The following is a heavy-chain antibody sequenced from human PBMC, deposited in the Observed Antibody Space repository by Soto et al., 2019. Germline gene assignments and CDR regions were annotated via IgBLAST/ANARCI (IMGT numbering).Heavy chain of an antibody. D-gene: IGHD3-10*01. Sequence: ASVKVSCKASGYTFTNYGISWVRQAPGQGLEWMGWISANNGNTHYAQKFQGRVTMTTETSTSTVYMELRSLRSDDAAVYYCARAGSSLGYAMDVWGRGTTVTVSS. CDR1: GYTFTNYG. J-gene: IGHJ6*02. CDR3: ARAGSSLGYAMDV. V-gene: IGHV1-18*04. CDR2: ISANNGNT.